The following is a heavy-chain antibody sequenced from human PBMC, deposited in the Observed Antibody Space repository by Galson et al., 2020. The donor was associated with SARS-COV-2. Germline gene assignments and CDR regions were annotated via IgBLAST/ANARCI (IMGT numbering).Heavy chain of an antibody. CDR2: ISWNSGSI. CDR3: AKAVDSSGIADY. D-gene: IGHD3-22*01. V-gene: IGHV3-9*01. Sequence: SLKISCAASGFTFDDYAMHWVRQAPGKGLEWVSGISWNSGSIGYADSVKGRFTISRDNAKNSLYLQMNSLRAEDTALYYCAKAVDSSGIADYWGQGTLVTVSS. CDR1: GFTFDDYA. J-gene: IGHJ4*02.